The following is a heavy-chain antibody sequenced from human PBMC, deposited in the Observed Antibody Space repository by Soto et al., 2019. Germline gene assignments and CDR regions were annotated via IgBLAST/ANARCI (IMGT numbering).Heavy chain of an antibody. CDR2: IKQDGSKK. J-gene: IGHJ2*01. CDR1: GFTFSSYW. Sequence: LRLSCAASGFTFSSYWMTWVRQAPGKGLEWVANIKQDGSKKYYVDSVKGRFTISRDNAKNSLYLQMNSLRAEDTAVYYCAKRVWYFDLWGRGTLVTVSS. CDR3: AKRVWYFDL. V-gene: IGHV3-7*01.